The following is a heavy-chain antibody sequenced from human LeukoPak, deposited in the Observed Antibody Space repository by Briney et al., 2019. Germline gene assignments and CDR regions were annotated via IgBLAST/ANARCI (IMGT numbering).Heavy chain of an antibody. J-gene: IGHJ4*02. CDR2: INTDGSST. V-gene: IGHV3-74*01. Sequence: GGSLRLSCAASGFTFSNYWMHWVRQAPGKGLVWVSRINTDGSSTTYADSVKGRFTISRDNSKNTLYLQMNSLRAEDTAVYYCARRYYGSGSYLDYWGQGTLVTVSS. CDR3: ARRYYGSGSYLDY. CDR1: GFTFSNYW. D-gene: IGHD3-10*01.